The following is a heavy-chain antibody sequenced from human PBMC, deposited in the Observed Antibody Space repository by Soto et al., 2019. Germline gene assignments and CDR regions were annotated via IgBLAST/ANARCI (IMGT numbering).Heavy chain of an antibody. CDR1: GFTFSSYG. CDR3: ARGGLTDYFDY. D-gene: IGHD2-21*02. Sequence: QVQLMESGGGVVQPGRSLRLSCAASGFTFSSYGMHWVRQAPGKGLEWVAVIWYDGSNKYYADSVKGRFTISRDNSKNTLYLQMNSLRAEDTAVYYCARGGLTDYFDYWGQGTLVTVSS. V-gene: IGHV3-33*01. J-gene: IGHJ4*02. CDR2: IWYDGSNK.